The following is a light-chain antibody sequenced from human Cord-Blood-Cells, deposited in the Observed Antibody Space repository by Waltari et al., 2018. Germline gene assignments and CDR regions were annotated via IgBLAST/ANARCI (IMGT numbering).Light chain of an antibody. CDR1: KGINID. CDR3: QQSYSTPPT. J-gene: IGKJ1*01. V-gene: IGKV1-39*01. Sequence: AMKGINIDLNVYKQKPGKAPKLLIYATSILQCGVPSRFSVIVSGTDFTLTINSLQPEDFATYYCQQSYSTPPTFGQGTKVEIK. CDR2: ATS.